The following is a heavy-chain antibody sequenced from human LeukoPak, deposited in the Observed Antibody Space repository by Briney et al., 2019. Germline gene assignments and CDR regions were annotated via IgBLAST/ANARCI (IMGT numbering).Heavy chain of an antibody. D-gene: IGHD1-1*01. CDR2: IIPIFGTA. J-gene: IGHJ6*03. CDR3: ARTTLATGTQLPYYYYYYYRDV. CDR1: GGTFSSYA. V-gene: IGHV1-69*05. Sequence: ASVRLSCTASGGTFSSYAISWVLQAPGQGLEWVGGIIPIFGTANYEQKFQGRVKITTDEPTSTAYMKLSSLKSEDTAAYYCARTTLATGTQLPYYYYYYYRDVWGKGTTVTVSS.